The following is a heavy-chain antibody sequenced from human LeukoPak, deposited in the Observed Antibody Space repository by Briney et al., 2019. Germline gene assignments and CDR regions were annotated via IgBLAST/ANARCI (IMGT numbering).Heavy chain of an antibody. Sequence: GGSLRLSCAASGFTFSNYWMTWVRPTPGKGLEWVANMNQDGSRKYYVDSVRGRFSISRDNTKSSMDLQMNNLRTEDTAVYYCARGDFDYWGQGALVSVSS. J-gene: IGHJ4*02. V-gene: IGHV3-7*03. CDR1: GFTFSNYW. CDR3: ARGDFDY. CDR2: MNQDGSRK.